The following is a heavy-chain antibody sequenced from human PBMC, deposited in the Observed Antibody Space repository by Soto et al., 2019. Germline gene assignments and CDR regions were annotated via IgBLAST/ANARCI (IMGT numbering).Heavy chain of an antibody. Sequence: QVQLVQSGSEVKKPGASVKVSCKASGYTFTNYGMSWVRQAPGQGLERMGWISAYNGNTNHAQNFQGRVTMSTDTSTNTAYMELRSLRTDDTAVYYCARCYCRVGSCYSGGHFDLWGRGALITVSS. CDR3: ARCYCRVGSCYSGGHFDL. V-gene: IGHV1-18*01. J-gene: IGHJ2*01. D-gene: IGHD2-15*01. CDR1: GYTFTNYG. CDR2: ISAYNGNT.